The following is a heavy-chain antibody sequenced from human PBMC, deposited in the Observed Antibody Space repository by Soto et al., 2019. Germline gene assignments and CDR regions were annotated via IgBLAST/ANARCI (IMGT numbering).Heavy chain of an antibody. CDR3: ARVPDR. Sequence: QLQLQASGSGLVKPSQTLSLTCAVSGGYISSGGYSWSWIRQPPGKGLEWIGYIYHSGSTYYNLSRQCGVPVPLDSSKNRFSLTLSSVTAAATDVDYCARVPDRWSQGTLVTGSS. J-gene: IGHJ5*02. V-gene: IGHV4-30-2*01. CDR2: IYHSGST. CDR1: GGYISSGGYS.